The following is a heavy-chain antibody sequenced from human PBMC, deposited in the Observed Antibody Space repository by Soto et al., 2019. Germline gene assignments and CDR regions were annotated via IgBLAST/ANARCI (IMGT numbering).Heavy chain of an antibody. CDR3: ARGISGGWVRASRFDP. CDR1: GGSFSGYY. CDR2: INHSGST. D-gene: IGHD6-19*01. Sequence: PSETLSLTCAVYGGSFSGYYWSWIRQPPGKGLEWIGEINHSGSTNYNPSLKSRVTISVDTSKNQFSLKLSSVTAADTAVYYCARGISGGWVRASRFDPWGQGTLVTVYS. J-gene: IGHJ5*02. V-gene: IGHV4-34*01.